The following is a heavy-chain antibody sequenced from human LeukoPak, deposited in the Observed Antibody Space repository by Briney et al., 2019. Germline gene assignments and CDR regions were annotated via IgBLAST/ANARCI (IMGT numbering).Heavy chain of an antibody. CDR2: IIPIFGTP. D-gene: IGHD3-10*01. J-gene: IGHJ4*02. CDR3: AREERRITMLRGGDY. V-gene: IGHV1-69*06. CDR1: GGTFSNYA. Sequence: ASVKVSCKASGGTFSNYAISWVRQAPGEGLEWMGGIIPIFGTPNYAQKFQGRVTITADKSTTTAYMELSSLTSDDTAVYYCAREERRITMLRGGDYWGQGTLVSVSS.